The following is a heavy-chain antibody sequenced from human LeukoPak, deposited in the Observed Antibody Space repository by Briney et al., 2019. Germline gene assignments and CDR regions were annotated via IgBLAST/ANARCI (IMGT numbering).Heavy chain of an antibody. Sequence: GGSLRLSCATSGFTFSSYTMSWVRQAPGKGLEWVSAISGSGGSTYYADSVKGRFTISRDNSKNTLYPQMNSLRAEDTAVYYCANPKNDYGDQSKYFDPWGQGTLVTVS. CDR1: GFTFSSYT. CDR2: ISGSGGST. J-gene: IGHJ5*02. D-gene: IGHD4-17*01. CDR3: ANPKNDYGDQSKYFDP. V-gene: IGHV3-23*01.